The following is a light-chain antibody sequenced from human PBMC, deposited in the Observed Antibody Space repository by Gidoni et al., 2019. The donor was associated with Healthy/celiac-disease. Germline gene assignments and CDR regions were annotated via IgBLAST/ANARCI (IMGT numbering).Light chain of an antibody. CDR3: QQDGSSPRT. CDR1: QSVSSSY. Sequence: IVLTQSPGTLSLSPGDRATRACRASQSVSSSYLAWYQQKHGQAPRLLIYGASSRATGIPDRFSGSGSGTDFTLTSSRLEPEDFAVYYCQQDGSSPRTFGQGTKVEIK. J-gene: IGKJ1*01. CDR2: GAS. V-gene: IGKV3-20*01.